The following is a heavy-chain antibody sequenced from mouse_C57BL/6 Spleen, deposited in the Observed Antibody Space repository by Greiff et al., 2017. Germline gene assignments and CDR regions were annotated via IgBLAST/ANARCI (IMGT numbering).Heavy chain of an antibody. CDR3: ARGGYDYGPGGYFDV. V-gene: IGHV4-1*01. Sequence: EVKLLESGGGLVQPGGSLKLSCAASGIDFSRYWMSWVRRAPGKGLEWIGEINPDSSTINYAPSLKDKFIISRDNAKNTLYLQMSKVRSEDTALYYCARGGYDYGPGGYFDVWGTGTTVTVSS. CDR2: INPDSSTI. J-gene: IGHJ1*03. D-gene: IGHD2-4*01. CDR1: GIDFSRYW.